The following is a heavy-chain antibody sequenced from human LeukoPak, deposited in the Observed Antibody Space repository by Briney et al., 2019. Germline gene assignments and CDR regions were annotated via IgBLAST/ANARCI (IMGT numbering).Heavy chain of an antibody. Sequence: GRSLRLSCAASGFTFSSYAMHWVRQAPGKGLEWVAVISYDGSNKYYADSVKGRFTISRDNSKNTLYLQMNSLRAEDTAVYYCARDRGTIVVVTAIPRGWLDPWGQGTLVTVSS. J-gene: IGHJ5*02. CDR2: ISYDGSNK. D-gene: IGHD2-21*02. CDR1: GFTFSSYA. V-gene: IGHV3-30-3*01. CDR3: ARDRGTIVVVTAIPRGWLDP.